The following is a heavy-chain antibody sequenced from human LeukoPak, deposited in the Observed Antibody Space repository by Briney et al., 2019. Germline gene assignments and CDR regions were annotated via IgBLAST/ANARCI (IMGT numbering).Heavy chain of an antibody. J-gene: IGHJ4*02. CDR1: GYTFTSYG. CDR2: ISAYNGNT. Sequence: ASVKVSCKASGYTFTSYGISWVRQAPGQGLEWMGWISAYNGNTNYAQKLQGRVTMTTDTSTSTAYMELRSPRSDDTAVYYCARGHDFWSGYYSFDHWGQGTLVTVSS. V-gene: IGHV1-18*01. CDR3: ARGHDFWSGYYSFDH. D-gene: IGHD3-3*01.